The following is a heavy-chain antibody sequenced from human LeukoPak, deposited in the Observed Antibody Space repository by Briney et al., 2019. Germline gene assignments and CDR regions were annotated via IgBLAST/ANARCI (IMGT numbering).Heavy chain of an antibody. CDR1: GFTFSSYS. D-gene: IGHD3-16*01. Sequence: GGSLRLSCAASGFTFSSYSMNWVRQAPGKGLELVSYISISSSGYIYYADSVKGRFTIYRDNAKNSLYLQMNSLRAEDTAVYYCASSRYEGGTFDIWGQGTLVTVSS. CDR3: ASSRYEGGTFDI. CDR2: ISISSSGYI. V-gene: IGHV3-21*01. J-gene: IGHJ3*02.